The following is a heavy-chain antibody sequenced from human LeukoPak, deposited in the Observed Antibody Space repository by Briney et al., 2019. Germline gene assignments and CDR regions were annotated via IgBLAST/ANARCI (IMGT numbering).Heavy chain of an antibody. CDR2: IYYSGST. D-gene: IGHD2-15*01. V-gene: IGHV4-38-2*02. CDR1: GYSISSGYY. J-gene: IGHJ5*02. CDR3: ARAGRRNWFDP. Sequence: SETLSLTCTVSGYSISSGYYWGWIRQPPGKGLEWIGSIYYSGSTYYNPSLKSRVTISVDTSKNQFSLKLSSVTAADTAVYYCARAGRRNWFDPWGQGTLVTVSS.